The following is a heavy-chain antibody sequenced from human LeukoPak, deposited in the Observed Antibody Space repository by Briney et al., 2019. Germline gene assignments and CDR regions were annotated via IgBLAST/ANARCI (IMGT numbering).Heavy chain of an antibody. Sequence: GGSLRLSCAASGFTFSGSGMHWVRQAAGKGLEWVAFIRYDGSNKYYADSVKGRFTISRDNSKNTLYLHMNSLRAEDTAVYYCARGARRGDDYGGFFDYWGQGTLVTVSS. V-gene: IGHV3-30*02. CDR2: IRYDGSNK. CDR1: GFTFSGSG. D-gene: IGHD4-23*01. CDR3: ARGARRGDDYGGFFDY. J-gene: IGHJ4*02.